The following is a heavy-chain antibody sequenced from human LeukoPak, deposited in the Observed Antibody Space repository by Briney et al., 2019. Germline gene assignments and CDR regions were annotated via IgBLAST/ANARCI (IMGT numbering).Heavy chain of an antibody. Sequence: GGSLRLSCSASGFTFRNYGMHWVRQAPGKGLEYVPTISSYGGSTYYADLVKGRFTISRDNSKNTLYLQMSSLRAEDTAVYYCARAGYSSGWYFDYWGQGTLVTVSS. D-gene: IGHD6-19*01. CDR2: ISSYGGST. V-gene: IGHV3-64D*09. CDR3: ARAGYSSGWYFDY. J-gene: IGHJ4*02. CDR1: GFTFRNYG.